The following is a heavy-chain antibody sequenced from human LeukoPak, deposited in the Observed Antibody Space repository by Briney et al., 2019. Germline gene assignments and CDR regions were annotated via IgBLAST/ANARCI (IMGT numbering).Heavy chain of an antibody. D-gene: IGHD2-2*01. J-gene: IGHJ4*02. CDR1: GFTFSSYG. V-gene: IGHV3-30*02. CDR2: IRYDGSNK. CDR3: ARSRQYQLLSEFDY. Sequence: PGGSLRLSCAASGFTFSSYGMHWVRQAPGKGLEWVAFIRYDGSNKYYADSVKGRFTISRDNAKNSLYLQMNSLRAEDTAVYYCARSRQYQLLSEFDYWGQGTLVTVSS.